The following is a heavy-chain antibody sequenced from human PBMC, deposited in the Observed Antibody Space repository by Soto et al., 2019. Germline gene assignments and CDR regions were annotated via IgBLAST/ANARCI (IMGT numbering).Heavy chain of an antibody. Sequence: QVQLVQSGAEVKQPGSSVKVSCKASGGTFSSYAISWVRQAPGQGLEWMGRIIPISGTANYAQKFQGRVTITADESTSTAYMELSSLRSEDTAVYYCARSQGSSTSLEIYYYYYYGMDVWGQGTTVTVSS. J-gene: IGHJ6*02. CDR2: IIPISGTA. CDR1: GGTFSSYA. D-gene: IGHD2-2*01. CDR3: ARSQGSSTSLEIYYYYYYGMDV. V-gene: IGHV1-69*01.